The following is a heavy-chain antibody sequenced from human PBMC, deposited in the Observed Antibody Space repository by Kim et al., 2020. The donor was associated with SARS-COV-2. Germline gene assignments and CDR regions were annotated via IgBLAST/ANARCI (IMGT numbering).Heavy chain of an antibody. J-gene: IGHJ4*02. D-gene: IGHD3-22*01. V-gene: IGHV4-59*01. Sequence: YHPSLKGRVTISADTSKNPFSLKLSSVAAADPAVYYCARLSYYDSTGYLSVWGQGIMVAVSS. CDR3: ARLSYYDSTGYLSV.